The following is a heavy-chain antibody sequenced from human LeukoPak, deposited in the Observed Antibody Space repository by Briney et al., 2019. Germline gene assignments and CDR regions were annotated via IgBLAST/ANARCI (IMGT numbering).Heavy chain of an antibody. CDR3: ARGEMATIIRLQRYNWFDP. CDR1: GGSFSGYY. J-gene: IGHJ5*02. CDR2: INHSRST. V-gene: IGHV4-34*01. Sequence: SETLSLTCAVYGGSFSGYYWSWIRQPPGKGLEWIGEINHSRSTNYNPSLKSRVTISVDTSKNQLSLKLSSVTAADTAVYYCARGEMATIIRLQRYNWFDPWGQGTLVTVSS. D-gene: IGHD5-24*01.